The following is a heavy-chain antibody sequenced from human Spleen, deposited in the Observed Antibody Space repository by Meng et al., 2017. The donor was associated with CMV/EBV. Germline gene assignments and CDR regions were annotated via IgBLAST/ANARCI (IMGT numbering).Heavy chain of an antibody. V-gene: IGHV3-53*01. D-gene: IGHD3/OR15-3a*01. J-gene: IGHJ4*02. CDR2: IYSGGGT. CDR3: ARGTGTGPQLFDC. CDR1: GFTVNNNY. Sequence: GGSLRLSCAASGFTVNNNYMSWVRQPPGKGLEWVSLIYSGGGTQYADSVKGRFTISRDNAKNSASLQMNSLRADDTGVYFCARGTGTGPQLFDCWGQGILVTVSS.